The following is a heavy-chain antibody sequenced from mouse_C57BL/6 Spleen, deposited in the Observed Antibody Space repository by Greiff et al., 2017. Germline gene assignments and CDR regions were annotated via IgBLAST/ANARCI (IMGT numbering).Heavy chain of an antibody. CDR2: IDPNSGGT. CDR3: ARQGSLPLLAY. J-gene: IGHJ3*01. Sequence: QVHVKQPGAELVKPGASVKLSCKASGYTFTSYWMHWVKQRPGRGLEWIGRIDPNSGGTKYNAKFKSKATLTVDKPSSTAYMQLSRLTSEDSAVYYCARQGSLPLLAYWGQGTLVTVSA. D-gene: IGHD6-2*01. V-gene: IGHV1-72*01. CDR1: GYTFTSYW.